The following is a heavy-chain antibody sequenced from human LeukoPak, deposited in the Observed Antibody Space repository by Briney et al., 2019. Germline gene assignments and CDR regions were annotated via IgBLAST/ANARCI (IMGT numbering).Heavy chain of an antibody. J-gene: IGHJ6*02. D-gene: IGHD1-26*01. CDR1: GFTFGDRA. CDR3: SRNSGTYRGYGMDV. Sequence: QPGQSLRLSCTASGFTFGDRAMSWLRQAPGRGLEWVGLVRAKHLGGTIEYAASVKDRFSISRDDSNGIAYLHMNSLKTEDTAMYYSSRNSGTYRGYGMDVWGQGTTVTVSS. CDR2: VRAKHLGGTI. V-gene: IGHV3-49*03.